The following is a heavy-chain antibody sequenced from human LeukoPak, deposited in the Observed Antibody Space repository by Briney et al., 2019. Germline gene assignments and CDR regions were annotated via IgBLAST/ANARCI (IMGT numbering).Heavy chain of an antibody. CDR2: ISGSGGST. CDR1: GFTFSNYA. D-gene: IGHD3-10*01. V-gene: IGHV3-23*01. Sequence: GGSLRLSCAASGFTFSNYAMSWVRQAPGKGLEWVSAISGSGGSTYYADSVKGRFTISRDNSKNTLYLQMNSLRAEDTAVYYCAKLTGLLWFGELSYDYWGQGTLVTVSS. J-gene: IGHJ4*02. CDR3: AKLTGLLWFGELSYDY.